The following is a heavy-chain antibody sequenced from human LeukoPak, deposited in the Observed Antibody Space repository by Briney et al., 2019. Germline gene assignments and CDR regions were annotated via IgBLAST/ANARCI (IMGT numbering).Heavy chain of an antibody. V-gene: IGHV4-59*01. CDR3: ARDRLDDYDIGHSEDYYGMDV. J-gene: IGHJ6*02. CDR1: GGSISSYY. Sequence: SETLSLTCTVSGGSISSYYWSWIRQPPGKGLEWIGYIYYSGSTNYNPSLKSRVTISVDTSKNQFSLKLSSVTAADTAVYYCARDRLDDYDIGHSEDYYGMDVWGQGTTVTVSS. CDR2: IYYSGST. D-gene: IGHD3-9*01.